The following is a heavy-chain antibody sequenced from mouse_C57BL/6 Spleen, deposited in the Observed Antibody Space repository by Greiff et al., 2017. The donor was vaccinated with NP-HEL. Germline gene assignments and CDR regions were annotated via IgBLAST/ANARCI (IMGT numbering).Heavy chain of an antibody. CDR1: GYAFTDYN. CDR3: ARSDDGYYFFAY. Sequence: VQLQQSGPELVKPGASGKISGKASGYAFTDYNMNWGKQSNGKSLEWIGVINPNDGTKSSNQKFKGKATLTVDQSSSTAYMQLNSLTSEDSAVYYCARSDDGYYFFAYWGQGTLVTVSA. D-gene: IGHD2-3*01. V-gene: IGHV1-39*01. J-gene: IGHJ3*01. CDR2: INPNDGTK.